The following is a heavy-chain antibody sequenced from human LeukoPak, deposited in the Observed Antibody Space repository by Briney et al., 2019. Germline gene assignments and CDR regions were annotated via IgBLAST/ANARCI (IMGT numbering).Heavy chain of an antibody. CDR3: ARFNAFGGPDH. CDR2: ISYDGSNR. D-gene: IGHD3-16*01. CDR1: GFTFSSYG. V-gene: IGHV3-30*03. J-gene: IGHJ4*02. Sequence: GGSLRLSCAASGFTFSSYGMHWVRQAPGKGLEWVAVISYDGSNRYYADSVKGRFTISRDNSKNTLYLQMNSLRAEDTAVYYCARFNAFGGPDHWGQGTLVTVSS.